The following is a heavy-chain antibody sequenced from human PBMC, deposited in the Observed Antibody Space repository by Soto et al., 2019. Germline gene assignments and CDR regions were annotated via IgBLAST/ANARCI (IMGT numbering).Heavy chain of an antibody. CDR3: AASIFYYGMDV. Sequence: GECLRTSCKGSGYTFTNYGIVWVLQMPGKGLEWMGIIYPGDSDTKYNPSFQGQVTISADKSITTTYLRWTSLKASDTSIYYCAASIFYYGMDVWGQGTTVTVSS. CDR2: IYPGDSDT. J-gene: IGHJ6*02. CDR1: GYTFTNYG. V-gene: IGHV5-51*01.